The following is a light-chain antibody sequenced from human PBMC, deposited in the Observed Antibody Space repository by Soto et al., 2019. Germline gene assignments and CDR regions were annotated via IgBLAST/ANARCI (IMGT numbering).Light chain of an antibody. Sequence: QSALTQPASVSGSPGQSITISCTGTSSDVGGYNYVSWYQQHPGKAPKLMIYEVSNRPSGVSNRFSGSKSGNTASLTISGLQAEDEADYYCSSYTSSSTSYVFGTRTKVTAL. CDR2: EVS. CDR1: SSDVGGYNY. CDR3: SSYTSSSTSYV. J-gene: IGLJ1*01. V-gene: IGLV2-14*01.